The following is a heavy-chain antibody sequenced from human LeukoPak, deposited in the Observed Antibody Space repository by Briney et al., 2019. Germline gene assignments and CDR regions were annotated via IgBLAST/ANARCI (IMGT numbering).Heavy chain of an antibody. CDR1: GFTFSSYG. Sequence: GGSLRLSCAASGFTFSSYGMHWVRQAPGKGLEWVANMKQDGSQKYYVDSVKGRFTISRDNVQNSLYLQMNSLRAEDTAVYYCARGDYFASGSYSDYWGQGILVTVSS. CDR2: MKQDGSQK. D-gene: IGHD3-10*01. CDR3: ARGDYFASGSYSDY. V-gene: IGHV3-7*01. J-gene: IGHJ4*02.